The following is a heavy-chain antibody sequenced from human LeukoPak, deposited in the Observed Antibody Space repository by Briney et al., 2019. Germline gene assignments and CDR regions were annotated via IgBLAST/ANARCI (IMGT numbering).Heavy chain of an antibody. D-gene: IGHD6-13*01. CDR1: GGSISSSSYY. V-gene: IGHV4-61*02. J-gene: IGHJ2*01. CDR2: IFISEST. CDR3: ARVSSSWYEDWYFDL. Sequence: PSETLSLTCTVSGGSISSSSYYWGWVRQPAGKGLEWIGRIFISESTNYNPSLKSRVTMSVDTSKNQFSLKLSSVTAADTAVYYCARVSSSWYEDWYFDLWGRGTLVSVSS.